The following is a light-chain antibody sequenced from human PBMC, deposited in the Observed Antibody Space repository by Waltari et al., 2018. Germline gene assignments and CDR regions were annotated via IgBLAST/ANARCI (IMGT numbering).Light chain of an antibody. Sequence: QLVLTQSPSASASLGASVKLTCTLSSRHSSYAIAWTQQQPEKRPRYLMKLNSDGSHSKGDGIPDRFSGSSSGAERYLTISSLQSEDEADYYCQTWGTGIQVFGGGTKLTVL. V-gene: IGLV4-69*01. J-gene: IGLJ2*01. CDR1: SRHSSYA. CDR3: QTWGTGIQV. CDR2: LNSDGSH.